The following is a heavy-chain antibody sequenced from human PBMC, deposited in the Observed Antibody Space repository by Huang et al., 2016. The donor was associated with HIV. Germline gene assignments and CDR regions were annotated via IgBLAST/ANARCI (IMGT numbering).Heavy chain of an antibody. CDR3: ARDASIDGGAHFDL. D-gene: IGHD3-16*01. Sequence: QVQLVQSGAEVKKPGASVRVSCKASGYTFSNYDINWLRQASGQGLEWRGGMNPKKGNTGSAQKFQGRVTMTRDTSMSTAYMELSSLRSDDTALYYCARDASIDGGAHFDLWGRGTLITVSS. V-gene: IGHV1-8*01. CDR2: MNPKKGNT. CDR1: GYTFSNYD. J-gene: IGHJ2*01.